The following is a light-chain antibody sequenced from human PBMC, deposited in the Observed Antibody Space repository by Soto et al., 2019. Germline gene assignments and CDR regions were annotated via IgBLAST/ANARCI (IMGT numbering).Light chain of an antibody. J-gene: IGLJ1*01. Sequence: QSALTQPASVSGSPGQSITISCTGTSSDVGVYNYVSWYQQLPGKDPKLMIYDVSDRPSGVSNRFSGSKSGNTASLTISGLQAEDEADYYCSSYTSSSLYVFGTGTKLTVL. CDR1: SSDVGVYNY. CDR3: SSYTSSSLYV. CDR2: DVS. V-gene: IGLV2-14*01.